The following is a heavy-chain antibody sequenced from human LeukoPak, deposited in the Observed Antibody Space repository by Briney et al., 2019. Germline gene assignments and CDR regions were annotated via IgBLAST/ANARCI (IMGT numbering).Heavy chain of an antibody. CDR1: GYTFTGYY. CDR2: INPNSGGT. J-gene: IGHJ4*02. CDR3: ATGVGGNYDFDY. V-gene: IGHV1-2*02. D-gene: IGHD3-3*01. Sequence: ASVKVSCKASGYTFTGYYIHWVRQAPGQGLEWMGWINPNSGGTNYAQKFQGRVTMTRDTSISTAYMELSGLRSDDTAIYYCATGVGGNYDFDYWGQGTLVTVSS.